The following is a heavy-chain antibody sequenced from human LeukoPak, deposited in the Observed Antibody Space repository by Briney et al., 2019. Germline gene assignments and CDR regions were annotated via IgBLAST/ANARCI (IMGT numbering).Heavy chain of an antibody. J-gene: IGHJ6*04. Sequence: GGSLRLSCAASGFNVSSNYMSWVRQAPGKGLEWVSVIYSGGSTYYADSVKGRFTISRDNAKNSLYLQMNSLRAEDTAVYYCAELGITMIGGVWGKGTTVTISS. CDR2: IYSGGST. D-gene: IGHD3-10*02. V-gene: IGHV3-53*01. CDR3: AELGITMIGGV. CDR1: GFNVSSNY.